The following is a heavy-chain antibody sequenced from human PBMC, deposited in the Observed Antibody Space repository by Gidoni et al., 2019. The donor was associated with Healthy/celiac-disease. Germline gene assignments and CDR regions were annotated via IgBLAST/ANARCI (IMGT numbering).Heavy chain of an antibody. D-gene: IGHD6-19*01. J-gene: IGHJ3*02. CDR1: GDSVSSKRAA. V-gene: IGHV6-1*01. Sequence: QVQLQQSGPGLVKPSKTLSRTCALSGDSVSSKRAAWNWIRQSPSRGLGWLGRTYYRSKWYNDYAVSVKSRITINPDTSKNQFSLQLNSVPPEDTAVYYCARKLCDSSGWYRSYAFDIWGQGTMVTVSS. CDR2: TYYRSKWYN. CDR3: ARKLCDSSGWYRSYAFDI.